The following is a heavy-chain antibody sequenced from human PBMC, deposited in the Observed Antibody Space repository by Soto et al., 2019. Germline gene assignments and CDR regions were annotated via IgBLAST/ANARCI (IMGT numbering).Heavy chain of an antibody. V-gene: IGHV1-69*13. CDR3: ARGGSGFLDSLDY. CDR2: IIPIFGTA. Sequence: SVKVSCKASGGTFSSYAISWVRQAPGQGLEWMGGIIPIFGTANYAQKFQDRVTNTADESTSTAYMELSSLRSEDTAVYYCARGGSGFLDSLDYWGQGTLVTVSS. J-gene: IGHJ4*02. D-gene: IGHD6-19*01. CDR1: GGTFSSYA.